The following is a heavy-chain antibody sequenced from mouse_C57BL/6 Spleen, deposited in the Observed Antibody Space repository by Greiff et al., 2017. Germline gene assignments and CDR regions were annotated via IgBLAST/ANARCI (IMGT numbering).Heavy chain of an antibody. J-gene: IGHJ4*01. CDR3: ARSGGLRQGDYYAMDY. D-gene: IGHD2-2*01. Sequence: QVQLQQPGAELVKPGASVKLSCKASGYTFTSYWMHWVKQRPGQGLEWIGMIHPNSGSTNYNEKFKSKATLTVDKSSSTAYMQLSSLTSEDSAVXYCARSGGLRQGDYYAMDYWGQGTSVTVSS. V-gene: IGHV1-64*01. CDR2: IHPNSGST. CDR1: GYTFTSYW.